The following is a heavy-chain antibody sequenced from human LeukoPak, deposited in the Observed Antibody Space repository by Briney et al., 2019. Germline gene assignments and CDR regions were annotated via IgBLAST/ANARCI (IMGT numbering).Heavy chain of an antibody. CDR3: ARDWYMVIPDWYFDL. D-gene: IGHD2-21*01. V-gene: IGHV3-33*01. J-gene: IGHJ2*01. Sequence: PGGSLRLSCAASGFTFNTYGMHWVRQAPVKGLEWVALIWYDGSKKNFGDAVKGRFTISRDNSKNTLYLQMDSLRVEDTGIYYCARDWYMVIPDWYFDLWGRGTPVTVSS. CDR1: GFTFNTYG. CDR2: IWYDGSKK.